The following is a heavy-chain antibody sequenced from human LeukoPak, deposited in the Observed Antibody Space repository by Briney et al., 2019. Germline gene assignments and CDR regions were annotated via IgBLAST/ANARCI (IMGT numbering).Heavy chain of an antibody. CDR2: INHSGST. J-gene: IGHJ4*02. Sequence: SETLSLTCAVYGGSFSGYYWSWIRQPPGKGLEWIGEINHSGSTNYNPSLKSRVTISVDTSKNQFSLKLSSVTAADTAVYYCVRVFPNGCSGGSCPFDYWGQGTLVTVSS. V-gene: IGHV4-34*01. CDR3: VRVFPNGCSGGSCPFDY. D-gene: IGHD2-15*01. CDR1: GGSFSGYY.